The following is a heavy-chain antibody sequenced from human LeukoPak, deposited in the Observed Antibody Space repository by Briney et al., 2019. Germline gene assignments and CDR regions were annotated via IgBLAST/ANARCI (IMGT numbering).Heavy chain of an antibody. J-gene: IGHJ5*02. V-gene: IGHV1-2*02. D-gene: IGHD4-17*01. CDR3: AGLYDYGDYRWFDP. CDR1: GYTFTGYY. CDR2: INPNSGGT. Sequence: ASVKVSCKASGYTFTGYYMHWVRQAPGQGLEWIGWINPNSGGTNYAQKFKGRVTMTRDTYISTAYMELSRLRSDDTAVYYCAGLYDYGDYRWFDPWGQGTLVTVSS.